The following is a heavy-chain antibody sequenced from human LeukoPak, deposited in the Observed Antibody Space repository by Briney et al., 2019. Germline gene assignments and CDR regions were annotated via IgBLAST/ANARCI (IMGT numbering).Heavy chain of an antibody. CDR3: ARSCSSTSCYLTDAFDI. CDR2: IYPGDSDI. CDR1: GYSFTSYW. Sequence: GESLKISCKGSGYSFTSYWIGWVRQMPGKGLEWLGLIYPGDSDIRYIPSFQGQVIISADKSIGTAYLEWSSLKASDTAIYYCARSCSSTSCYLTDAFDIWGQGTMVTVSS. J-gene: IGHJ3*02. D-gene: IGHD2-2*01. V-gene: IGHV5-51*01.